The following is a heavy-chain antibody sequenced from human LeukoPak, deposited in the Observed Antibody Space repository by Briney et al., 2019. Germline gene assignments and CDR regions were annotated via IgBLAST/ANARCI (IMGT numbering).Heavy chain of an antibody. Sequence: SQTLSLTCAVSGGSISSGDYYWSWIRQPPGKGLEWIGYIYFSGSTYYNPSLKSRVTISVDKSKNQFSLKLSSVTAADTAVYYCVRYCGGDCYSAFDIWGQGTIVTVSS. CDR3: VRYCGGDCYSAFDI. CDR2: IYFSGST. J-gene: IGHJ3*02. V-gene: IGHV4-30-4*01. D-gene: IGHD2-21*02. CDR1: GGSISSGDYY.